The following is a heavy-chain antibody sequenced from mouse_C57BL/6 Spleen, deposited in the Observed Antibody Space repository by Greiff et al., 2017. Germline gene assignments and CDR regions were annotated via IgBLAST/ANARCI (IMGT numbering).Heavy chain of an antibody. D-gene: IGHD1-1*01. J-gene: IGHJ2*01. CDR3: ARTAYYGSSPPYYFDY. Sequence: QVQLQQSGAELVKPGASVKMSCKASGYTFTSYWITWVKQRPGQGLEWIGDIYPGSGSTNYNEKFKSKATLTVDTSSSTAYMQLSSLTSEDSAVYYCARTAYYGSSPPYYFDYWGQGTTLTVSS. CDR1: GYTFTSYW. V-gene: IGHV1-55*01. CDR2: IYPGSGST.